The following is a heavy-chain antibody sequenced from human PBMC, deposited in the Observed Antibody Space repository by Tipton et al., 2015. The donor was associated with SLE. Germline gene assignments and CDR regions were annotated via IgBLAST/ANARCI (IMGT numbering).Heavy chain of an antibody. J-gene: IGHJ4*02. Sequence: TLSLTCTVSGGSMSSNKYYWGWIRQPPGKGVEWIGNAYYSGGTYYNPSLKSRVAIFVDTSNNQFSLKLNSVAAADTAMYYCARDYGGYGKFDFWGQGTLVTVSS. CDR2: AYYSGGT. CDR1: GGSMSSNKYY. V-gene: IGHV4-39*07. CDR3: ARDYGGYGKFDF. D-gene: IGHD5-12*01.